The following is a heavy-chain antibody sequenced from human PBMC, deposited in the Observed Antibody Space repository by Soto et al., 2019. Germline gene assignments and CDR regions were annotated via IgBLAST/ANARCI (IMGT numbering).Heavy chain of an antibody. CDR1: GFTFDDYA. CDR2: ISWNSGSI. D-gene: IGHD1-1*01. CDR3: AKDCRDDPDAFDI. Sequence: SLRLSCAASGFTFDDYAMHWVRQAPGEGLEWVSGISWNSGSIGYADSVKGRFTISRDNAKNSLYLQMNSLRAEDTALYYCAKDCRDDPDAFDIWGQGTMVTVSS. J-gene: IGHJ3*02. V-gene: IGHV3-9*01.